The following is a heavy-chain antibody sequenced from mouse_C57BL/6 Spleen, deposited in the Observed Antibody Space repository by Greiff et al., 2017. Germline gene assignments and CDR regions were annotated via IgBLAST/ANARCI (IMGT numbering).Heavy chain of an antibody. V-gene: IGHV5-4*03. Sequence: DVKLVESGGGLVKPGGSLKLSCAASGFTFSSYAMSWVRQTPEKRLEWVATISDGGSYTYYPDNVKGRFTISRDNAKNNLYLQMSHLKSEDTAMYYCARGGDGYDVAWFAYWGQGTLVTVSA. J-gene: IGHJ3*01. CDR3: ARGGDGYDVAWFAY. CDR1: GFTFSSYA. D-gene: IGHD2-2*01. CDR2: ISDGGSYT.